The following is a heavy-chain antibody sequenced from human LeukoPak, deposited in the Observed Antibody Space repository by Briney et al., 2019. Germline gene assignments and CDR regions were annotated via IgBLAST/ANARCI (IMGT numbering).Heavy chain of an antibody. V-gene: IGHV1-24*01. CDR2: FDPEDGET. CDR1: GYTLTELS. J-gene: IGHJ4*02. D-gene: IGHD6-13*01. Sequence: ASVKVSCKVSGYTLTELSMHWVRQAPGKGHEWMGGFDPEDGETIYAQKFQGRVTMTEDTSTDTAYMELSSLRSEDTAVYYCATGGPQLVPPLCYWGQGTLVTVSS. CDR3: ATGGPQLVPPLCY.